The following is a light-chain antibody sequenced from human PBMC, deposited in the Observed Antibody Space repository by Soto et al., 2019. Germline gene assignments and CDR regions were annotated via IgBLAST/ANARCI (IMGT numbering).Light chain of an antibody. CDR2: DAS. V-gene: IGKV3-15*01. J-gene: IGKJ1*01. CDR1: QSVSDN. CDR3: QQYNNWPWT. Sequence: EIVLTPSPATLSVSPGERAPLSCRASQSVSDNLAWYQPKPGQAPRLLIYDASTRATGIPARFGGSGSGTEFTLTISSLQSEDFAVYFCQQYNNWPWTFGQGTKVEIK.